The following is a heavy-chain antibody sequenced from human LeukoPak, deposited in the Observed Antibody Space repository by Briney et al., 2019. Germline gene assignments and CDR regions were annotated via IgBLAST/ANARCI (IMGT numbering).Heavy chain of an antibody. V-gene: IGHV3-20*04. D-gene: IGHD1-7*01. CDR3: ARAGLYNWNYEGTAYFDY. Sequence: GGSLRLSCVASGFTFDDYGMSWVRQAPGKGLKWVSGINWNGGSTGYADSVKGRFTISRDSAKNSLYLQMNSLRAEDTALYYCARAGLYNWNYEGTAYFDYWGQGTLVTVSS. CDR2: INWNGGST. CDR1: GFTFDDYG. J-gene: IGHJ4*02.